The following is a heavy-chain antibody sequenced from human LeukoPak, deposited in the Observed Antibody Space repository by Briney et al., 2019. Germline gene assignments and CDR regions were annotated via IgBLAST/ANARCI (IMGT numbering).Heavy chain of an antibody. CDR1: GGSISSSNW. Sequence: SGTLSLTCAVSGGSISSSNWWSWVRQPPGKGLEWIGEINHSGSTNYNPSLKSRVTISVDTSKNQFSLKLSSVTAADTAVYYCAREGYSLDYWGQGTLVTVSS. CDR2: INHSGST. D-gene: IGHD4-11*01. CDR3: AREGYSLDY. J-gene: IGHJ4*02. V-gene: IGHV4-4*02.